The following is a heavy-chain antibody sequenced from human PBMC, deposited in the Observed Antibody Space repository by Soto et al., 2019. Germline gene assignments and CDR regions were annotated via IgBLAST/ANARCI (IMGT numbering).Heavy chain of an antibody. V-gene: IGHV3-7*01. J-gene: IGHJ4*02. CDR2: IKQDGSEK. D-gene: IGHD2-21*01. CDR3: ARVGWMSIVGSYFDY. Sequence: EVQLVESGGGLVQPGGSLRLSCAASGFTLSSYWMNWVRQAPGKGLEWVANIKQDGSEKYYVDSVKGRFTISRDNAKNSLYLQMNSLSAEDTAVYYCARVGWMSIVGSYFDYWGQGSLVTVSS. CDR1: GFTLSSYW.